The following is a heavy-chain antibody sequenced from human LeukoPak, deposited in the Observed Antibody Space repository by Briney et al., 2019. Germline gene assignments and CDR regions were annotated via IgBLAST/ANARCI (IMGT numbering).Heavy chain of an antibody. Sequence: GGSLRLSCAASGFSFSKYWTHWVRQTPGEGLVWVSRIKEDGTYTSYADSVKGRFTISRDNARNTVFLQMNSLRAEDTAVYYCARDFDMGITPGDDFDFWGQGTLVTVSS. CDR1: GFSFSKYW. J-gene: IGHJ4*02. V-gene: IGHV3-74*01. CDR3: ARDFDMGITPGDDFDF. D-gene: IGHD3-9*01. CDR2: IKEDGTYT.